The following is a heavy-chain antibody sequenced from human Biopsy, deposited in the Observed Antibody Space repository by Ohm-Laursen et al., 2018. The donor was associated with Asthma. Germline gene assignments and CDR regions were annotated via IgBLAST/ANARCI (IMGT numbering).Heavy chain of an antibody. J-gene: IGHJ6*02. D-gene: IGHD3-10*01. CDR1: GYTFNSAG. Sequence: SVKVSCKTSGYTFNSAGITWVRQAPGQGLEWMGWISVYNGNTKVAQKLQDRATMITDTSTSTAYMELRSLRSDDTAVYFCARAVDYSHYYGIDVWGQGATVTDS. CDR3: ARAVDYSHYYGIDV. V-gene: IGHV1-18*01. CDR2: ISVYNGNT.